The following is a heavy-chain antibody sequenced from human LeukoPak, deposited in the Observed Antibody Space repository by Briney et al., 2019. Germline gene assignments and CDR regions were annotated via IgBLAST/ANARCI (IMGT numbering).Heavy chain of an antibody. CDR2: IDQDGSEK. CDR1: GFTFSSYW. V-gene: IGHV3-7*01. D-gene: IGHD3-10*02. J-gene: IGHJ6*04. Sequence: GGSLRLSCAASGFTFSSYWMSWVRQAPGKGLEWVANIDQDGSEKYYVDSVKGRFTISRDNAKNSLYLQMNSLRAEDTAVYYCAELGITMIGGVWGKGTTVTISS. CDR3: AELGITMIGGV.